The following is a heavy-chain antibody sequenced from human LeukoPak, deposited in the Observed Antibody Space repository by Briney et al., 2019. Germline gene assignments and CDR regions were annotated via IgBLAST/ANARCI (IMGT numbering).Heavy chain of an antibody. CDR2: ISASGGST. V-gene: IGHV3-23*01. Sequence: GGSLRLSCAASGFTFSSSAMSWVRQVPGKGLEWVSGISASGGSTYYADSVKGRFTISRDNSKNTLLLQMNSLRAEDTAVYYCAKDRSGSFNFDYWGQGTLVTVSS. CDR1: GFTFSSSA. CDR3: AKDRSGSFNFDY. D-gene: IGHD1-26*01. J-gene: IGHJ4*02.